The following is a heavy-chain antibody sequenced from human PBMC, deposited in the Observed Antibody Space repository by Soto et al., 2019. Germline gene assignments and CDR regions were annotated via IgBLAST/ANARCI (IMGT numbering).Heavy chain of an antibody. V-gene: IGHV3-21*01. CDR2: ISSSSSYI. Sequence: VGSLRLSCAASGFTFSSYSMNWVRQAPGKGLEWVSSISSSSSYIYYADSVKGRFTISRDNAKNSLYLQMNSLRAEDTAVYYCARDFDFWSGYYVPRFDYWGQGTLVTVSS. D-gene: IGHD3-3*01. CDR3: ARDFDFWSGYYVPRFDY. J-gene: IGHJ4*02. CDR1: GFTFSSYS.